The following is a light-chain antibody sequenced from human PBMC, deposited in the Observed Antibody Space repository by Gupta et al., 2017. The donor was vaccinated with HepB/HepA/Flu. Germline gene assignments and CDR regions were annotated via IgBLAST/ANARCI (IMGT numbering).Light chain of an antibody. CDR2: VYRDGSH. J-gene: IGLJ3*02. CDR3: QTWGTGIQV. V-gene: IGLV4-69*01. CDR1: SGHSTYA. Sequence: HLVLPQPPSASAPLGAAVKLTCTLSSGHSTYAIAWHQQQPEKGPRYLMMVYRDGSHSKGGGIPDRFSGSSSGAERSLTISSLQAEDEDDYYCQTWGTGIQVFGGGTKLTVL.